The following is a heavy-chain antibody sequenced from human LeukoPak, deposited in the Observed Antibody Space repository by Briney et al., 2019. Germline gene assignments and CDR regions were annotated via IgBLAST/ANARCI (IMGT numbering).Heavy chain of an antibody. J-gene: IGHJ4*02. CDR1: GFIFSTYS. D-gene: IGHD3-22*01. V-gene: IGHV3-21*01. CDR3: ARGAEYYYDSSGYFPFDY. Sequence: GGSLRLSCAASGFIFSTYSMNWVRQAPGKGLEWVSSITGSYSHVYYADSVKGRFTISRDNAKNSLYLQMNSLRAEDTAVYYCARGAEYYYDSSGYFPFDYWGQGTLVTVSS. CDR2: ITGSYSHV.